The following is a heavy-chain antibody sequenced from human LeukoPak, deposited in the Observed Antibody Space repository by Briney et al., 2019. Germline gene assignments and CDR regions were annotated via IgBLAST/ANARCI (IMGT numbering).Heavy chain of an antibody. V-gene: IGHV4-38-2*01. Sequence: GSLRLSCAASGFTFSDYYMSWIRQAPGKGLEWVGSIYYRGNTYYNPSLKSRVTLSADTSKNQFSLKVTSVTAADTAVYYCARASSGYYWDFDYWGQGALVTVSS. CDR1: GFTFSDYY. J-gene: IGHJ4*02. CDR2: IYYRGNT. D-gene: IGHD3-22*01. CDR3: ARASSGYYWDFDY.